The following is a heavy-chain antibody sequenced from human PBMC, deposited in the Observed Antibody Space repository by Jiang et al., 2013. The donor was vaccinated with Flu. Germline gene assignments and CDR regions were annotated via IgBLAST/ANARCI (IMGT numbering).Heavy chain of an antibody. V-gene: IGHV4-34*01. D-gene: IGHD2-15*01. CDR1: GGSFSGYY. CDR3: ARQGLVGFDY. J-gene: IGHJ4*02. Sequence: LLKPSETLSLTCAVYGGSFSGYYWSWIRQPPGKGLEWIGEINHSGSTNYNPSLKSRVTISVDTSKNQFSLKLSSVTAADTAVYYCARQGLVGFDYWGQGTLVTVSS. CDR2: INHSGST.